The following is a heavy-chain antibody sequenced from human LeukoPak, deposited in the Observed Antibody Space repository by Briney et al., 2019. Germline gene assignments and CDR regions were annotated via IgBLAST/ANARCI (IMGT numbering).Heavy chain of an antibody. Sequence: ASVKVSCKASGYTFTGYYIYWVRQAPGQGLEWMGWMNPNSGNTGYAQKFQGRVTMTRNTSISTAYMELSSLRSEDTAVYYCARGREGVWYYYGSGSYLRFDYWGQGTLVTVSS. J-gene: IGHJ4*02. CDR1: GYTFTGYY. CDR3: ARGREGVWYYYGSGSYLRFDY. D-gene: IGHD3-10*01. CDR2: MNPNSGNT. V-gene: IGHV1-8*02.